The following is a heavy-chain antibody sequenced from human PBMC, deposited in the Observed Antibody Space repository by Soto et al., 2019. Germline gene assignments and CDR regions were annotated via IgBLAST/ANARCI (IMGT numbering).Heavy chain of an antibody. V-gene: IGHV3-13*01. J-gene: IGHJ6*02. CDR2: IGTAGDT. D-gene: IGHD2-2*01. CDR3: ARGPGYCISTSCLNYYYYGMDV. CDR1: GFTFSSYD. Sequence: EVQLVESGGGLVQPGGSLRLSCAASGFTFSSYDMHWVRQATGKGLEWVSAIGTAGDTYYPGSVKGRFTISRENAKNSLYLQMNSLRAGDTAVYYCARGPGYCISTSCLNYYYYGMDVWGQGTTVTVSS.